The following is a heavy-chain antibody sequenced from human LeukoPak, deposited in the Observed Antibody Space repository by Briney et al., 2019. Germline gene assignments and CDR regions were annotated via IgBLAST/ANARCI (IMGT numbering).Heavy chain of an antibody. CDR3: AKDHVFDFWSGYSDY. CDR2: ISGSGGST. J-gene: IGHJ4*02. Sequence: QAGGSLRLSCAASGFTFSSYAMSWVRQAPGKGLEWVSAISGSGGSTYYADSVKGRFTISRDNSKNTLYLQMNSLRAEDTAVYYCAKDHVFDFWSGYSDYWGQGTLVTVSS. D-gene: IGHD3-3*01. CDR1: GFTFSSYA. V-gene: IGHV3-23*01.